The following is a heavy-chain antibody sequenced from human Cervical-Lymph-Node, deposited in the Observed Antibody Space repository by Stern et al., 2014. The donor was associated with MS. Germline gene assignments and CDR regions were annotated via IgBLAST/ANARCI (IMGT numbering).Heavy chain of an antibody. V-gene: IGHV1-69*01. CDR1: GGTFNNYA. J-gene: IGHJ4*02. Sequence: VQLVQSGAEVKKPGSSVRVSCRASGGTFNNYAIAWVRQVPGQGLEWMGGIIPVLGTTTSAQNLQDRLTINADDFTNAYMVVSGLASDDTAVYYSARDRSLGVTPFFDYWGQGTLVTVSS. CDR2: IIPVLGTT. CDR3: ARDRSLGVTPFFDY. D-gene: IGHD3-16*01.